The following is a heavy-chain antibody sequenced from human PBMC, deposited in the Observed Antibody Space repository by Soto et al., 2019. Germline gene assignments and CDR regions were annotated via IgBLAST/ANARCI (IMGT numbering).Heavy chain of an antibody. CDR2: IIPIFGTA. D-gene: IGHD3-22*01. Sequence: GASVKVSCKASGGTFSSYAISWVRQAPGQGLEWMGGIIPIFGTANYAQKFQGRVTITADESTSTAYMELSSLRSEDTAVYYCARDWYYYDSSGYTLYYYYGMDVWGQGTTVTVYS. CDR3: ARDWYYYDSSGYTLYYYYGMDV. V-gene: IGHV1-69*13. CDR1: GGTFSSYA. J-gene: IGHJ6*02.